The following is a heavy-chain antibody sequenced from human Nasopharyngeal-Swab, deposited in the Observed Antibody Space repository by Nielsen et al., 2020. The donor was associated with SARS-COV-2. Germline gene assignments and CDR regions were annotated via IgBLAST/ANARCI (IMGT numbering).Heavy chain of an antibody. D-gene: IGHD3-3*01. V-gene: IGHV1-18*01. J-gene: IGHJ4*02. Sequence: ASVKVSCKASGYTFTSYAMNWVRHAPGQGLEWMGWISAYNGNTNYAQKLQGRVTMTTDTSTSTAYMELRSLRSDDTAVYYCARDVGVAGGDYWGQGTLGTVSS. CDR1: GYTFTSYA. CDR3: ARDVGVAGGDY. CDR2: ISAYNGNT.